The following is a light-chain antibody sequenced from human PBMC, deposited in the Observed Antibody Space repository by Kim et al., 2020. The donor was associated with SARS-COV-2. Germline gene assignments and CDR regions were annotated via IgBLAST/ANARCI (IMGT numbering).Light chain of an antibody. V-gene: IGKV3-15*01. Sequence: EIVMTQSPATLSVSPGERATLSCRASQGVSINLAWYQQKPGQAPRLLIYGAFTRATGIPARFSGSGSGTEFTLTISSLQSEDFAVYYCQQYDNWPGWTFGQGTKVDIK. J-gene: IGKJ1*01. CDR1: QGVSIN. CDR2: GAF. CDR3: QQYDNWPGWT.